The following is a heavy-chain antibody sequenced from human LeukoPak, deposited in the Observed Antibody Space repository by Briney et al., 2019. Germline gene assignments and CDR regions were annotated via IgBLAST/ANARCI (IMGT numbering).Heavy chain of an antibody. CDR2: VIPLFGTI. CDR1: GGSFTSYA. CDR3: ARGPNWAYFFDY. Sequence: SVKVSCKASGGSFTSYAFSWVRQAPGQGLEWMGGVIPLFGTIHYAENFQGRLTLIADRSTSTVFMELMSLRSDDTAVYFCARGPNWAYFFDYWGQGTLLTVSS. V-gene: IGHV1-69*06. J-gene: IGHJ4*02. D-gene: IGHD3-16*01.